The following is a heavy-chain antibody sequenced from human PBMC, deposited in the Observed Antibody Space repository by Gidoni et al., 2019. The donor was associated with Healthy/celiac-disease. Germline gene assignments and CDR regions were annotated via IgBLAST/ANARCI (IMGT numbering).Heavy chain of an antibody. CDR1: GFTFSSYA. CDR2: SSGSGGST. J-gene: IGHJ3*02. D-gene: IGHD3-22*01. Sequence: EVQLLESGGGLVQPGGSLRLSCAASGFTFSSYALRWVRLAPGKGLEWVSASSGSGGSTYYADSVKGRFTISRDNSKNTLYLQMNSLRAEDTAVYYCAKDLNYDSSGYYPVDDAFDIWGQGTMVTVSS. V-gene: IGHV3-23*01. CDR3: AKDLNYDSSGYYPVDDAFDI.